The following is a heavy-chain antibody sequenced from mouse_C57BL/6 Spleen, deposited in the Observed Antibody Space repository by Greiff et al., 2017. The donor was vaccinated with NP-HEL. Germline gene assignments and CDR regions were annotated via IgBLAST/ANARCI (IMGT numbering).Heavy chain of an antibody. D-gene: IGHD1-1*01. V-gene: IGHV5-9-1*02. Sequence: DVQLVESGEGLVKPGGSLKLSCAASGFTFSSYAMSWVRQTPEKRLEWVAYISSGGDYIYYADTVKGRFTISRDNARNTLYLQMSSLKSEDTAMYYCTRITTVVAFDYWGQGTTLTVSS. CDR3: TRITTVVAFDY. CDR2: ISSGGDYI. J-gene: IGHJ2*01. CDR1: GFTFSSYA.